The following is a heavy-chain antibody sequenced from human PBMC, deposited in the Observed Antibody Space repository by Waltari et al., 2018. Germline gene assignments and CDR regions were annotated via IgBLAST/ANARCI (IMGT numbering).Heavy chain of an antibody. D-gene: IGHD2-15*01. CDR1: GFTFSSYA. V-gene: IGHV3-23*04. Sequence: EVQLVESGGGLVQPGGSLRLSCAASGFTFSSYAMSWVRQAPGKGLEWVSAISGSVGSTYYTDALKGRFTISRDNSKNTLYLQMNSLRAEDTAVYYCAKELDLKCSGGSCSDYWGQGTLVTVSS. CDR3: AKELDLKCSGGSCSDY. J-gene: IGHJ4*02. CDR2: ISGSVGST.